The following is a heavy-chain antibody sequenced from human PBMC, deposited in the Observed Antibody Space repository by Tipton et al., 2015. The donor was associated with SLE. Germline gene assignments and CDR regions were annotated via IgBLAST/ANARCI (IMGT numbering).Heavy chain of an antibody. D-gene: IGHD6-25*01. Sequence: TLSLTCTVSGGSISSYYWSWIRQPPGKGLEWIGYIYYSGSTNYNPSLKSRVTISVDTSKNQFSLKLSSVTAADTAVYYCARGYQRPLGPSSSYSMAVGAKGTRVTVSS. CDR3: ARGYQRPLGPSSSYSMAV. CDR1: GGSISSYY. J-gene: IGHJ6*03. V-gene: IGHV4-59*01. CDR2: IYYSGST.